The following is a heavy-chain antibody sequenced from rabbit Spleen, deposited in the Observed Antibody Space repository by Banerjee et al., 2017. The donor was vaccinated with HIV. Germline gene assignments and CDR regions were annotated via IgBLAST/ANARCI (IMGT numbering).Heavy chain of an antibody. CDR3: VRDLGYDDYSEKGYFNL. J-gene: IGHJ4*01. CDR2: IDPIFGRT. Sequence: QEQLVESGGGLVQPGGSLKLSCKASGFDFNTYGVSWVRQAPGKGLEWIGYIDPIFGRTYYANWVNGRFTISSHNAQNTLYLQLNSLTAADTATYFCVRDLGYDDYSEKGYFNLWGQGTLVTVS. D-gene: IGHD2-1*01. V-gene: IGHV1S47*01. CDR1: GFDFNTYG.